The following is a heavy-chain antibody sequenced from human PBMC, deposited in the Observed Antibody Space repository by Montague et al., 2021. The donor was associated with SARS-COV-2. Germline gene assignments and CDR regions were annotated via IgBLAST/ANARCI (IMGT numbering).Heavy chain of an antibody. V-gene: IGHV4-39*01. CDR3: ARQRIFCSSTSCYDNWFDP. CDR2: IYYSGST. D-gene: IGHD2-2*01. CDR1: GGSISSSSYY. J-gene: IGHJ5*02. Sequence: SETLSLTCTVSGGSISSSSYYWGWIRQPPGKGLEWIGSIYYSGSTYYNPSLKSRVTISVDTSKNQSSLKLSSVTAADTAVYYCARQRIFCSSTSCYDNWFDPWGQGTLVTVSS.